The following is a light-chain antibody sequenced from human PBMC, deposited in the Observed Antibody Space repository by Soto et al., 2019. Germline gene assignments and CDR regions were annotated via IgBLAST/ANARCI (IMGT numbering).Light chain of an antibody. V-gene: IGLV3-21*02. CDR1: NVGGKS. CDR2: DDS. Sequence: SYELTQPPSVSVAPGQTATITCGGHNVGGKSVHWYQQRPGQAPVVVLYDDSDRPSGIPERFSGSNSGNTATLTITGVEAGDEADYFCQVWASTAEFFVFGSGTKVTVL. CDR3: QVWASTAEFFV. J-gene: IGLJ1*01.